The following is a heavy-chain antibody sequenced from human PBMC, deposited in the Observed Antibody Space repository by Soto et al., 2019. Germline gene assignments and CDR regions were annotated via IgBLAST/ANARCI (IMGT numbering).Heavy chain of an antibody. CDR2: INPTGGVT. Sequence: QVQLVQSGAEVKKPGASVKVSCKASGYTFAFHFIHWVRQAPGQGLEWMGVINPTGGVTSYAQKFQGRVTMTRDTSTSTVYMELSRLRHDDTAVYYCARAEEMGTIRFDYWGQGTQVTVSS. J-gene: IGHJ4*02. CDR1: GYTFAFHF. CDR3: ARAEEMGTIRFDY. V-gene: IGHV1-46*01.